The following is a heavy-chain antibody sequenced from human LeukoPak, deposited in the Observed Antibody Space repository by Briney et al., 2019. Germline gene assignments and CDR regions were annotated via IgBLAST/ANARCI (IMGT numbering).Heavy chain of an antibody. CDR2: IYYSGST. V-gene: IGHV4-59*01. D-gene: IGHD3-10*01. CDR1: GGSISSYY. CDR3: ARDQGHMVRGAFRWFDP. Sequence: SETLSLTCTVSGGSISSYYWSWIRQPPGKGLKWIGYIYYSGSTNYNPSLKSRVTISVDTSKNQFSLKLSSVTAADTAVYYCARDQGHMVRGAFRWFDPWGQGTLVTVSS. J-gene: IGHJ5*02.